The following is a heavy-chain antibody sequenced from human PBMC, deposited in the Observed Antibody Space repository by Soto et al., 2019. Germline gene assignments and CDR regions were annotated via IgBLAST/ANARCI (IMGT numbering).Heavy chain of an antibody. CDR2: ISWEGGST. V-gene: IGHV3-43*01. Sequence: EVQLVESGGVVVQPGGSLRLSCAASGFTFDDYTMHWVRQAPGKGLEWVSLISWEGGSTYYADSVKGRFTISRDNIKNSLSLPMNSLRTEDTALYYCAVCEFEGVAVAGRVELFGPWGPGTLVTVSS. D-gene: IGHD6-19*01. CDR3: AVCEFEGVAVAGRVELFGP. CDR1: GFTFDDYT. J-gene: IGHJ5*02.